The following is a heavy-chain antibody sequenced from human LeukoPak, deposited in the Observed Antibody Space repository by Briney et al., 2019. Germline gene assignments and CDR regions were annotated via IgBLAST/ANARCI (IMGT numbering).Heavy chain of an antibody. J-gene: IGHJ4*02. D-gene: IGHD1-1*01. Sequence: SETLSLTCTVSGGSISSGSYYWGWIRQPPGKGLECIGSIYYSGSPYYNPSLKSRVTISVDTSKNQFSLRLSSVTAADTAVYYCATWRTAKTGFDYWGQGTLVTVSS. CDR2: IYYSGSP. V-gene: IGHV4-39*01. CDR1: GGSISSGSYY. CDR3: ATWRTAKTGFDY.